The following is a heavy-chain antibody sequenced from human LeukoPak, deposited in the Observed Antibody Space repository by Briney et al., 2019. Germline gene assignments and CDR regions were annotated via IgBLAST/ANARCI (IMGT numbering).Heavy chain of an antibody. CDR1: GFTVSSNY. Sequence: GGSLRLSCAASGFTVSSNYMSWVRQAPGKGLEWASVIYSGGSTYYADSVKGRFTISRDNSKNTLYLQMNSLRAEDTAVYYCARSRRRDGYNHWGQGTLSPSPQ. V-gene: IGHV3-66*01. D-gene: IGHD5-12*01. CDR3: ARSRRRDGYNH. CDR2: IYSGGST. J-gene: IGHJ4*02.